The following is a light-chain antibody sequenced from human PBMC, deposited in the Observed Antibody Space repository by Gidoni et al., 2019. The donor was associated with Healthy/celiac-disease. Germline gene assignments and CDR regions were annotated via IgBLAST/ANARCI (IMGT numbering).Light chain of an antibody. J-gene: IGKJ4*01. Sequence: ELVLTQSPATLSLSPGERATLSCRASQSVSSYLAWYPQKPGQAPRLLIYDASNRATGIPARFSGSGSGTDFTLTISSLEPEDFAVYYCQQRSNWPLTFGGGTKVEIK. CDR3: QQRSNWPLT. V-gene: IGKV3-11*01. CDR2: DAS. CDR1: QSVSSY.